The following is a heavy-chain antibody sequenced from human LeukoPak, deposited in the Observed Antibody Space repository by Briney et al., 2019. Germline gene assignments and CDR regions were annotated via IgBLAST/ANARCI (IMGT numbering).Heavy chain of an antibody. J-gene: IGHJ4*02. CDR2: IYYSGST. D-gene: IGHD4-23*01. CDR3: ARGTVAVGQYYFDY. CDR1: GGSISSSSYY. V-gene: IGHV4-39*01. Sequence: PSETLSLTCTVSGGSISSSSYYWGWIRQPPGKGLEWIGSIYYSGSTYYNPSLKSRVTISVDTSRNQFSLKLSSVTAADTAVYYCARGTVAVGQYYFDYWGQGTLLTVSS.